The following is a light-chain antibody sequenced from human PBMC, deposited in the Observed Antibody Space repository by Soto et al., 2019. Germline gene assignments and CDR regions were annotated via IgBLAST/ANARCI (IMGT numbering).Light chain of an antibody. CDR1: QSVSNNY. CDR2: GAS. Sequence: EIVLTQSPGTLSLSPGERATLSCRASQSVSNNYLAWYQQKPGQAPRLVIYGASNGDTGIPDRFSASGSGTDFTLTISRLEPEDFAVYYCQQYISSPLTFGQGAKVEIK. J-gene: IGKJ1*01. V-gene: IGKV3-20*01. CDR3: QQYISSPLT.